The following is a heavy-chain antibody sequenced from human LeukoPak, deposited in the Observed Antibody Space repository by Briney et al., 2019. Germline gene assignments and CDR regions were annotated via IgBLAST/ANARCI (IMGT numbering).Heavy chain of an antibody. CDR3: ARGQSAAAGTHNWFDP. V-gene: IGHV4-34*01. CDR1: GGSFSGYY. Sequence: PSETLSLTCAVYGGSFSGYYWSWIRQPPGKGLEWIGEINHSGRTNYNPSLKSRVTISVDTSKNQFSLKLSSVTAADTAVYYCARGQSAAAGTHNWFDPWGQGTLVTVSS. D-gene: IGHD6-13*01. CDR2: INHSGRT. J-gene: IGHJ5*02.